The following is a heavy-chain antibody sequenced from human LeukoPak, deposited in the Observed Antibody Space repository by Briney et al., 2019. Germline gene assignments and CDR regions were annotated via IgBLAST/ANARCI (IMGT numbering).Heavy chain of an antibody. CDR2: IYHSGST. CDR1: GGSISSSNW. Sequence: SETLSLTCAVFGGSISSSNWWSWVRQPPGKGLEWIGEIYHSGSTNYNPSLKSRVTISVDTSKNQFSLKLSSVTAADTAVYYCARATPYCSGGSCYWGFDYWGQGTLVTVSS. J-gene: IGHJ4*02. D-gene: IGHD2-15*01. CDR3: ARATPYCSGGSCYWGFDY. V-gene: IGHV4-4*02.